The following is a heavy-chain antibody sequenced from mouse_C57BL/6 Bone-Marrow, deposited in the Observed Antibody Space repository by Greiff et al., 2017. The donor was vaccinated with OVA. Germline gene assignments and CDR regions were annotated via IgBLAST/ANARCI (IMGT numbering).Heavy chain of an antibody. Sequence: QVQLQQSGAELARPGASVKLSCKASGYTFTSYGISWVKQRTGQGLEWIGEIYPRSGNTYYNEKLKGKATLTADKSSSTAYMELRSLTSEDSAVYFCARGGIYYGYDSAWFAYWGQGTLVTVSA. CDR1: GYTFTSYG. V-gene: IGHV1-81*01. J-gene: IGHJ3*01. CDR3: ARGGIYYGYDSAWFAY. CDR2: IYPRSGNT. D-gene: IGHD2-2*01.